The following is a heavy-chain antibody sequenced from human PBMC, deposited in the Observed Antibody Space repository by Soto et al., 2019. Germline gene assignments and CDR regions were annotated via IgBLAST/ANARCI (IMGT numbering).Heavy chain of an antibody. J-gene: IGHJ6*02. CDR3: ARPIVVVSAAFNADYYYGMDV. V-gene: IGHV3-74*01. CDR2: INSDGSST. Sequence: GGSLRLSCAASGFTFSSYWMHWVRQAPGKGLVWVSRINSDGSSTSYADSVKGRFTISRDNAKNTLYLQMNSLRAEDTAVYYCARPIVVVSAAFNADYYYGMDVWGQGTTVTFSS. CDR1: GFTFSSYW. D-gene: IGHD2-2*01.